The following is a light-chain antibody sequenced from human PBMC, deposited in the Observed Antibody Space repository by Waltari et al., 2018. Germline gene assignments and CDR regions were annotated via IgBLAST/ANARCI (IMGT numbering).Light chain of an antibody. CDR3: QQYNNWPLT. CDR1: QSVYSN. Sequence: EIVMTQYPATLSLSPGERATLSCRASQSVYSNLAWYQQKPGQAHRLLIYGASTSATGIPVRFSGSGSGTEFTLTISSLQSEDFAVYYCQQYNNWPLTFGGGTKVEIK. J-gene: IGKJ4*01. V-gene: IGKV3-15*01. CDR2: GAS.